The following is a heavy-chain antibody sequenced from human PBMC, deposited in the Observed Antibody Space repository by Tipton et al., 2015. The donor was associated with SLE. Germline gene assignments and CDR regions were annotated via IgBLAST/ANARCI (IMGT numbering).Heavy chain of an antibody. CDR3: AKDKGSSSGWTTNFDY. Sequence: GSLRLSCAASGFTFSSYAMSWVRQAPGKGLEWVSLISWDGGSTYYADSVKGRFTISRDNSKNSLYLQMNSLRTEDTAFYYCAKDKGSSSGWTTNFDYWGQGTLVTVSS. D-gene: IGHD6-19*01. CDR1: GFTFSSYA. J-gene: IGHJ4*02. V-gene: IGHV3-43*01. CDR2: ISWDGGST.